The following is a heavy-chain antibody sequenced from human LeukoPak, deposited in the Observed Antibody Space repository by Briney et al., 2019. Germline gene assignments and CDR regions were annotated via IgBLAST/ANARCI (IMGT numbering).Heavy chain of an antibody. CDR3: AKGEVSSGVLLTGAMSQTKRSGAFDI. CDR1: GFTFNYYA. CDR2: ISYDGSNK. J-gene: IGHJ3*02. Sequence: PGGSLRLSCAASGFTFNYYAMHWVRQAPGKRLEWVALISYDGSNKYYADSVKGRFTISRDNSKNTLYLQMTSLRVEETAVYYCAKGEVSSGVLLTGAMSQTKRSGAFDIWGQGTMVTVSS. V-gene: IGHV3-30*18. D-gene: IGHD2-2*01.